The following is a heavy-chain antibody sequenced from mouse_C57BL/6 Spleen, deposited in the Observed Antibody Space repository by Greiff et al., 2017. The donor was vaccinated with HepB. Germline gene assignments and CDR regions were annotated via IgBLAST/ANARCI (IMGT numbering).Heavy chain of an antibody. J-gene: IGHJ2*01. CDR1: GYAFSSYW. D-gene: IGHD2-1*01. Sequence: QVQLKESGAELVKPGASVKISCKASGYAFSSYWMNWVKQRPGKGLEWIGQIYPGDGDTNYNGKFKGKATLTADKSSSTAYMQLSSLTSEDSAVYFCARGGVRAFDYWGQGTTLTVSS. V-gene: IGHV1-80*01. CDR2: IYPGDGDT. CDR3: ARGGVRAFDY.